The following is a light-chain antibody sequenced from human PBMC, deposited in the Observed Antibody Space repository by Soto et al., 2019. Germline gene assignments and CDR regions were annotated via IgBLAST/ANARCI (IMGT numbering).Light chain of an antibody. J-gene: IGKJ1*01. CDR1: QSVSNSY. Sequence: EIVLTQSPGTLSLSPGERATLSCRASQSVSNSYLAWYQQKRGQAPRLLLYGTSSRATGIPDTFSGSGSGTDFTLTISILEPEDFAVYFCQHYVPSPETWTFGQGTKVEIK. V-gene: IGKV3-20*01. CDR3: QHYVPSPETWT. CDR2: GTS.